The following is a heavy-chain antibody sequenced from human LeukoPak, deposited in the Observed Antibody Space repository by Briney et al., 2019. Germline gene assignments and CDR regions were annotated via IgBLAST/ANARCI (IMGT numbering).Heavy chain of an antibody. CDR3: ASHSLHLAGTRGNAFDI. CDR2: IYYSGST. D-gene: IGHD6-19*01. CDR1: GGSISSSSYY. J-gene: IGHJ3*02. Sequence: PSETLSLTCTVSGGSISSSSYYWGWIRQPPGKGLEWIGSIYYSGSTYYNPSLKSRVTISVDTSKNQFSLKLSSVTAADTAVYYCASHSLHLAGTRGNAFDIWGQGTMVTVSS. V-gene: IGHV4-39*01.